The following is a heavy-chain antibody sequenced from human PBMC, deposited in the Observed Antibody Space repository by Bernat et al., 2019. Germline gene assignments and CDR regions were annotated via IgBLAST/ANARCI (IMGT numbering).Heavy chain of an antibody. CDR1: GSTFTSNA. V-gene: IGHV3-23*01. CDR3: AKDRLRYCSSTSCYLDAFDI. CDR2: ISGSGGRT. J-gene: IGHJ3*02. D-gene: IGHD2-2*01. Sequence: EVQLLESGGGLLRPGGSLGLSVEASGSTFTSNAVSWFRQSPGRGWEGVSPISGSGGRTYDADSVTGRFTISRDNSKNTLYLQMNSLRAEDTAVYYCAKDRLRYCSSTSCYLDAFDIWGQGTMVTVSS.